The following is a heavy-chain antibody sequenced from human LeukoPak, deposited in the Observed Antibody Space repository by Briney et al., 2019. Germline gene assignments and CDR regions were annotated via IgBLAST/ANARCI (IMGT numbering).Heavy chain of an antibody. CDR2: ISYDGSNK. D-gene: IGHD2-2*01. CDR1: GFTFRNYA. CDR3: ARERTDLQLLSHYYYYYYYMDV. Sequence: GRSLRLSCAAPGFTFRNYAMHWVRQAPGKGLEWVAVISYDGSNKYYADSVKGRFTISRDNSKDTLYLQMNSLRAEDTAVYYCARERTDLQLLSHYYYYYYYMDVWGKGTTVTISS. V-gene: IGHV3-30*14. J-gene: IGHJ6*03.